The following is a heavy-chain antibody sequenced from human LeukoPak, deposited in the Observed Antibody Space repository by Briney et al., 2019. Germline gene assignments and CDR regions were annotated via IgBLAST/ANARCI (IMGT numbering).Heavy chain of an antibody. CDR3: ARAPPLGYCSGGSCYIDY. CDR1: GFTFSSYW. J-gene: IGHJ4*02. CDR2: IKQDGSEK. Sequence: PGGSLRLSCAASGFTFSSYWMSWVRQAPGKGLEWVANIKQDGSEKYYVDSVKGRFTISRDNAKNSLYLQMNSLRAEDTAVYYCARAPPLGYCSGGSCYIDYWGQGTLVTVSS. V-gene: IGHV3-7*01. D-gene: IGHD2-15*01.